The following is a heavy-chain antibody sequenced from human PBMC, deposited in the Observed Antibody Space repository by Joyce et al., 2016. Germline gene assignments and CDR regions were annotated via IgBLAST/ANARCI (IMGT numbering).Heavy chain of an antibody. CDR3: ARTINWNCDY. CDR2: ISAYNGHT. J-gene: IGHJ4*02. D-gene: IGHD1-7*01. CDR1: GYIFTNYG. V-gene: IGHV1-18*01. Sequence: QLQLVQSGAEVKKPGASVKVSCKASGYIFTNYGITWVRQAPGQGLEWMGWISAYNGHTSHAQNLQGRVTLTTDTSTSTASMELMSLRSDDAAIYYCARTINWNCDYWGQGTLVTVSS.